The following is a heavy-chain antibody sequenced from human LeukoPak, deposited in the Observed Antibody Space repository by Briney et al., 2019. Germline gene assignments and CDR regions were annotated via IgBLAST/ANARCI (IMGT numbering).Heavy chain of an antibody. Sequence: GGSLRLSCAASGFTFSNYAIQWVRQAPGKGLEWVAVISYDGSNKYYADSVKGRFTISRDNSKNTLYLQMNNLRVDDTAVYYCAKDRIIISFGDVSKHWGQGTLVTVSS. CDR3: AKDRIIISFGDVSKH. J-gene: IGHJ1*01. CDR1: GFTFSNYA. CDR2: ISYDGSNK. V-gene: IGHV3-30-3*01. D-gene: IGHD3-10*01.